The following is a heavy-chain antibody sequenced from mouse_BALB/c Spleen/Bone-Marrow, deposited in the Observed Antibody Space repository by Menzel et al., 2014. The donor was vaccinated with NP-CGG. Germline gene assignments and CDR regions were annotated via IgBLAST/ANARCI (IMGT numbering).Heavy chain of an antibody. CDR1: GFTFSSYG. D-gene: IGHD2-3*01. CDR2: ISSGGSYT. V-gene: IGHV5-6*01. Sequence: EVQLQQSGGDLVKPGGSLKLSCAASGFTFSSYGMSWVRQTPDKRLEWVATISSGGSYTYYPDSVKGRFTISRDNAKNTLYLQMSSLKSEDTAMYYCARDGLDYWGQGTTLTDSS. CDR3: ARDGLDY. J-gene: IGHJ2*01.